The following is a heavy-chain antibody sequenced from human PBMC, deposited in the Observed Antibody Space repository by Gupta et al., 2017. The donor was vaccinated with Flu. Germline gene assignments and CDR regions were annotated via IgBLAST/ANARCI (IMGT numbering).Heavy chain of an antibody. J-gene: IGHJ1*01. V-gene: IGHV3-74*03. D-gene: IGHD3-16*01. Sequence: MHWVRQVPGEGLEWVSRIASDRSMATYADCVRGRFTISRDNAKNTLYLRMNSLSDADTAVYYCGRDYTVLDLWGQGTLVTVSS. CDR2: IASDRSMA. CDR3: GRDYTVLDL.